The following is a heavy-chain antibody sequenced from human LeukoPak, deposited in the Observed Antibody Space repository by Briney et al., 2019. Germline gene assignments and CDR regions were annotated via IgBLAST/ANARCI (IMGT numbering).Heavy chain of an antibody. D-gene: IGHD5-18*01. CDR1: GFTFSSYA. Sequence: GGSLRPSCAASGFTFSSYAMSWVRQAPGKGLEWVSYISGSSNDINYADSVKGRFTVSRDNTKNSLFLQMNSLRVEDTAVYYCAKVLRGYRSDYFWGQGTLVTVSS. V-gene: IGHV3-21*05. CDR3: AKVLRGYRSDYF. J-gene: IGHJ4*02. CDR2: ISGSSNDI.